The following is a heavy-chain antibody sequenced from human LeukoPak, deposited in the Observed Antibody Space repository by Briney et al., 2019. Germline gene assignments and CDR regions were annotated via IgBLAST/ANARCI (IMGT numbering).Heavy chain of an antibody. CDR3: ARTYGSSGLGYFDL. J-gene: IGHJ2*01. CDR2: IYYSGST. D-gene: IGHD6-13*01. Sequence: PSETLSLTCTVSGGSISSYYWIWLRQPPGKGLDWIGYIYYSGSTNYSPSLKSRLTISVDTSKNQFSLKLSSVTAADTAVYYCARTYGSSGLGYFDLWGRGTLVTVSS. CDR1: GGSISSYY. V-gene: IGHV4-59*01.